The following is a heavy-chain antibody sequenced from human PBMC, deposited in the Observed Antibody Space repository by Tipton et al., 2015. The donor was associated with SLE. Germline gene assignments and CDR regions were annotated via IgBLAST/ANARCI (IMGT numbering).Heavy chain of an antibody. CDR1: GDSISGYY. V-gene: IGHV4-59*01. CDR2: LSDSGST. J-gene: IGHJ6*03. Sequence: TLSLTCTVSGDSISGYYWSWIRQPPGKGLEWIGYLSDSGSTNYNPSLKSRVTISVDTSRNQFSLKLSSVSAADTAVYYCARVLGSRYCSKGVCSSPFYYYYYMDVWGKGTSVTVSS. D-gene: IGHD2-8*01. CDR3: ARVLGSRYCSKGVCSSPFYYYYYMDV.